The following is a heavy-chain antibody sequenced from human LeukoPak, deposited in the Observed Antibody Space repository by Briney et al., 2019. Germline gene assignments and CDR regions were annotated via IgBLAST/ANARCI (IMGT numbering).Heavy chain of an antibody. V-gene: IGHV3-15*01. Sequence: GGSLRLSCVASGFTFSDAWMSWVRQAPGKGLEWVGRIKSKIDGGTIDYAAPVKGRFTISRDDSRNTLYLQMNSLKTEDTAVYYCTTRRQVRWWGQGTLVTVSS. CDR1: GFTFSDAW. J-gene: IGHJ4*02. D-gene: IGHD4-23*01. CDR2: IKSKIDGGTI. CDR3: TTRRQVRW.